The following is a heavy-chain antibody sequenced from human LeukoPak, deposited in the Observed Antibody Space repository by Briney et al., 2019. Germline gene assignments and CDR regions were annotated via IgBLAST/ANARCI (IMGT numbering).Heavy chain of an antibody. V-gene: IGHV1-2*02. CDR2: INANSGGT. D-gene: IGHD6-6*01. J-gene: IGHJ4*02. Sequence: ASVKVSCKASGYTFTGYYMHWVRQAPGQGLEWMGWINANSGGTNYAQKFQGRVTMTRDTSISTAYMELGRLRFDDTAVYYCARYPGGSSMYYFDYWGQGTLVTVSS. CDR3: ARYPGGSSMYYFDY. CDR1: GYTFTGYY.